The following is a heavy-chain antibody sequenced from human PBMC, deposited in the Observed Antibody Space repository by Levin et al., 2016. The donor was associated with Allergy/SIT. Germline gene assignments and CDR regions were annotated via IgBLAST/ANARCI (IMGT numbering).Heavy chain of an antibody. CDR2: ISSSSSYI. Sequence: LSLTCAASGFTFSSYSMNWVRQAPGKGLEWVSSISSSSSYIYYADSVKGRFTISRDNAKNSLYLQMNSLRAEDTAVYYCARDGSSGTDYVWGSYRYRGWFDPWGQGTLVTVSS. D-gene: IGHD3-16*02. CDR3: ARDGSSGTDYVWGSYRYRGWFDP. V-gene: IGHV3-21*01. J-gene: IGHJ5*02. CDR1: GFTFSSYS.